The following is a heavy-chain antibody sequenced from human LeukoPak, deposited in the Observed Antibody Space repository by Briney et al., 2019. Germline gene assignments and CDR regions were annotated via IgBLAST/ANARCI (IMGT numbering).Heavy chain of an antibody. Sequence: SETLSLTCAVYGGSFSGYYWSWIRQPPGKGQEWIGEINHSGSTNYNPSLKSRVTISVDTSKNQFSLKLSSVTAADTAVYYCARSYGSGSYEYYFDYWGQGTLVTVSS. J-gene: IGHJ4*02. V-gene: IGHV4-34*01. D-gene: IGHD3-10*01. CDR3: ARSYGSGSYEYYFDY. CDR1: GGSFSGYY. CDR2: INHSGST.